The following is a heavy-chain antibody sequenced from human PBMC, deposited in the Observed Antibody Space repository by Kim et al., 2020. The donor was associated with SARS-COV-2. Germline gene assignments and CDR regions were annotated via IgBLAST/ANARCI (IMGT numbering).Heavy chain of an antibody. CDR1: GFTFSSYW. Sequence: GGSLRLSCAASGFTFSSYWMSWVRQAPGKGLEWVANIKQDGSEKYYVDSVKGRFTISRDNAKNSLYLQMNSLRAEDTAVYYCARDRLIAAAGILDYWGQGTLVTVSS. D-gene: IGHD6-13*01. V-gene: IGHV3-7*05. CDR2: IKQDGSEK. J-gene: IGHJ4*02. CDR3: ARDRLIAAAGILDY.